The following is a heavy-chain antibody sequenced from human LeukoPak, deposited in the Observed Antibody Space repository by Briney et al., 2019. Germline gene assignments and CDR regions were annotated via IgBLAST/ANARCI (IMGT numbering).Heavy chain of an antibody. D-gene: IGHD3-10*01. J-gene: IGHJ4*02. CDR2: ISTYNGNT. CDR1: GYTFTNYG. Sequence: ASVKVSCKASGYTFTNYGISWVRQAPGQGLEWMGWISTYNGNTNYAQKFQGRVTITADESTSTAYMELSSLRSEDTAVYYCARAYYYGSGSYDWGQGTLVTVSS. V-gene: IGHV1-18*01. CDR3: ARAYYYGSGSYD.